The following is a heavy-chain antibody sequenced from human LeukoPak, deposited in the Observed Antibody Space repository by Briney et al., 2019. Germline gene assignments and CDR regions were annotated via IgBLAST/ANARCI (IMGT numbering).Heavy chain of an antibody. J-gene: IGHJ6*02. V-gene: IGHV1-18*01. CDR2: ISAYNGNT. CDR3: AISSSAPPGPYYYYYYGMDV. D-gene: IGHD6-13*01. Sequence: ASVKVSCKASGYIFTNYGISWVRQAPGQGLEWMGWISAYNGNTNYAQKFQGRVTMTTDTSTSTAYMELRSLRSDDTAVYYCAISSSAPPGPYYYYYYGMDVWGQGTTVTVSS. CDR1: GYIFTNYG.